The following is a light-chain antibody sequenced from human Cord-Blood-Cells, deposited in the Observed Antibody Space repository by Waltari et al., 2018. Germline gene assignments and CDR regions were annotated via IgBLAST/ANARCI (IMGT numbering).Light chain of an antibody. Sequence: QSALTQPASVSGSPGQSITIPCTGTSSDVGGYNYVSWYQQHPGKAPKLMIYDVSNRPSGVANLFYGSKSGNTASRTISRLQAEDEADYYCSSYTSSSPLVVFGGGTKLTVL. CDR3: SSYTSSSPLVV. V-gene: IGLV2-14*01. CDR2: DVS. CDR1: SSDVGGYNY. J-gene: IGLJ2*01.